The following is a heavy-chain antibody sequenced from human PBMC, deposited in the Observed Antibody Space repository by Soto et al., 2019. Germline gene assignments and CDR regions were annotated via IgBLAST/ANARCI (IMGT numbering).Heavy chain of an antibody. CDR2: IYPGDSDT. Sequence: PXESLTISCKGSRYSFTSYLIVWVRQMPGKGLEWMGIIYPGDSDTRYSPSFQGKVTISADKSISTAYLQWSSLKASDNAMYYCARPGDYYDSSGYVVDACDIWGQGTMVNVSS. V-gene: IGHV5-51*01. D-gene: IGHD3-22*01. J-gene: IGHJ3*02. CDR3: ARPGDYYDSSGYVVDACDI. CDR1: RYSFTSYL.